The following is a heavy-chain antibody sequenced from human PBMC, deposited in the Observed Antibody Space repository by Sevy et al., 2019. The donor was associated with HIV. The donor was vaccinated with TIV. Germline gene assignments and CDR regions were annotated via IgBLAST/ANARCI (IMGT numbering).Heavy chain of an antibody. D-gene: IGHD2-15*01. CDR3: AKDLAGHGRRYFDY. V-gene: IGHV3-30*02. J-gene: IGHJ4*02. Sequence: GGSLRLSCAASGFTFSNYGMHWVRQVPGKGLEWVTFIRYDGSDKYYAASVKGRFTIARDDSKNTLYLQMDSLRAGDTAIYYCAKDLAGHGRRYFDYWGQGTLVTVSS. CDR1: GFTFSNYG. CDR2: IRYDGSDK.